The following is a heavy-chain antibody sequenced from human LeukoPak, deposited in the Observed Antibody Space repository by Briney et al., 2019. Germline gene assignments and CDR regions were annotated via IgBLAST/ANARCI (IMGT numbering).Heavy chain of an antibody. CDR1: GGSIRSSSYY. Sequence: PSETLSLTCTVSGGSIRSSSYYWGWIRQPPGKGLEWVARLSHRGNTWYNPSLESRVTISVDTSKNRFSLNFNSVTAADTALYWCARHNAPRRVGFDFWGQGILVTVSS. V-gene: IGHV4-39*01. D-gene: IGHD3-10*01. J-gene: IGHJ4*02. CDR3: ARHNAPRRVGFDF. CDR2: LSHRGNT.